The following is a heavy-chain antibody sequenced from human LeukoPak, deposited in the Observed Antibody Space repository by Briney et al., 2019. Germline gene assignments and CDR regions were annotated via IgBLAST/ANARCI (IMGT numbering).Heavy chain of an antibody. CDR2: IRSSSSYI. V-gene: IGHV3-21*01. CDR1: GFTFSSYS. D-gene: IGHD3-9*01. CDR3: ARGASSHRSYYDILTCYRDAFDI. Sequence: GGSLRLSCAASGFTFSSYSMNWVRQAPGKGLEWVSSIRSSSSYIYYADSVKGRFTISRDNAKNSLYLQMNSLRDEDTAVYYCARGASSHRSYYDILTCYRDAFDIWGQGTMVTVSS. J-gene: IGHJ3*02.